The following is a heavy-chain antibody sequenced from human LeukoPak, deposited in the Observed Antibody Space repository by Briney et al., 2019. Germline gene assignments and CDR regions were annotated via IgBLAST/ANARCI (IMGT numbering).Heavy chain of an antibody. Sequence: GGSLRLSCLASGFTVSSTYMSWVRQAPGKGLEWVSVTYSGGSTYYADSVKGRCTISRDNSKNTLYLQMNSLRGEDTAIYYCAGCRTISCYSAFDFWGQGTMVTVSS. V-gene: IGHV3-66*01. CDR2: TYSGGST. CDR3: AGCRTISCYSAFDF. D-gene: IGHD2-2*01. J-gene: IGHJ3*01. CDR1: GFTVSSTY.